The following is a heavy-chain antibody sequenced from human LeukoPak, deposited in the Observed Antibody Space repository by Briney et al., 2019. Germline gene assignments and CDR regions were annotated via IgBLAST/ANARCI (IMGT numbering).Heavy chain of an antibody. D-gene: IGHD2-2*01. CDR1: GFIFSSCS. CDR2: ISSSRSYM. Sequence: PGGSLRLSCAASGFIFSSCSMNWVRQAPGKGLEWVSSISSSRSYMYYADSLKGRFTISRDNAKNSLYLQMNRLRAEDTAVYYCASSTSRAGGPGGHSFDYWGQGTLVTVSS. CDR3: ASSTSRAGGPGGHSFDY. V-gene: IGHV3-21*01. J-gene: IGHJ4*02.